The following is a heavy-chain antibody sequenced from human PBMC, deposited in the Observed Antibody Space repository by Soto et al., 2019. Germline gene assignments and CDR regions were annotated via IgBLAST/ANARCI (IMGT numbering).Heavy chain of an antibody. D-gene: IGHD1-26*01. CDR1: GFTFSSYA. CDR3: AKDLGVWELLGDGDFDI. J-gene: IGHJ3*02. CDR2: ISGSGGST. V-gene: IGHV3-23*01. Sequence: PGGSLRLSCAASGFTFSSYAMSWVRQAPGKGLEWVSAISGSGGSTYYADSVKGRFTISRDNSKNTLYLQMNSLRAEDTAVYYCAKDLGVWELLGDGDFDIWGQGTMVTV.